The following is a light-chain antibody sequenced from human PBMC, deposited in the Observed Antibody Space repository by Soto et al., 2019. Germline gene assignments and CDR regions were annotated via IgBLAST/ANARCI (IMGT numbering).Light chain of an antibody. CDR2: GAS. Sequence: EIVLTQSPGTLSLSPGVRATLSCRATQRVSGSYLAWYQQKPGQAPRLLIYGASSRATGIPDRFSGSGSGPAFTLTISRLEPEDFAVYYCHQYGSSPRTFGQGTKVEIK. CDR3: HQYGSSPRT. V-gene: IGKV3-20*01. CDR1: QRVSGSY. J-gene: IGKJ1*01.